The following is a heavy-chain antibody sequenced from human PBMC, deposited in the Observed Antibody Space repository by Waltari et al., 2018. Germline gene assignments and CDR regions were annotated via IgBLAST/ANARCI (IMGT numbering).Heavy chain of an antibody. CDR3: ARARPMDV. CDR1: GLILSSYD. J-gene: IGHJ6*02. CDR2: MNAKTGNT. V-gene: IGHV1-8*01. Sequence: QVHLVQSGAEVKKPGASVKVSCNTSGLILSSYDINWVRQATGRGLEWMGWMNAKTGNTDYAQKFQGRITMTTDTSTSTAYMELRSLRSDDTAGYYCARARPMDVWGQGTTVTVSS.